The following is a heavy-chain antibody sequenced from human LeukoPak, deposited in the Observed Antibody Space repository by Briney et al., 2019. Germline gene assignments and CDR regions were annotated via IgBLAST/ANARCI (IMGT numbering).Heavy chain of an antibody. CDR3: ARDIVSGSGSLDY. CDR2: VKSDGSNP. CDR1: RFSFSNYW. D-gene: IGHD3-10*01. V-gene: IGHV3-74*01. Sequence: GGSLRLSCAASRFSFSNYWMHWVRQAPGRGVGWVSRVKSDGSNPSYADSVKGGFTISRDNAENMLYLQMNTLGAEDTAVYYCARDIVSGSGSLDYWGQGTLVTVSS. J-gene: IGHJ4*02.